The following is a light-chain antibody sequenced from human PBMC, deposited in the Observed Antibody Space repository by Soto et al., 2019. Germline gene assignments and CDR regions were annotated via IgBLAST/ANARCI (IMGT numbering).Light chain of an antibody. V-gene: IGLV1-44*01. CDR3: AAWDDSLNASYV. J-gene: IGLJ1*01. CDR1: RPNIGSNT. Sequence: APAPPPSWSGIPGPGVTLPCFRNRPNIGSNTVNWYQQLPGTAPKLLIYSNNQRPSGVPDRFSGSKSGTSASLAISGLQSEDEADYYCAAWDDSLNASYVFGTGTKVTV. CDR2: SNN.